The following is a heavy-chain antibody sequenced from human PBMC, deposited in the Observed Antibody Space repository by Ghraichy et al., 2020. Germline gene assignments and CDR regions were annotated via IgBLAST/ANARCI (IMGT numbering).Heavy chain of an antibody. J-gene: IGHJ4*02. CDR1: GGSVSTYY. CDR2: ISYIGST. D-gene: IGHD3-10*02. Sequence: SETLSLTCTVSGGSVSTYYWSWIRQPPGKGLEWIGYISYIGSTNYNPSLKSRVTISVETSKNQFSLRLSSVTAADTAVYYCATHRSIGECWGLGSWGQGTLVAVSS. CDR3: ATHRSIGECWGLGS. V-gene: IGHV4-59*08.